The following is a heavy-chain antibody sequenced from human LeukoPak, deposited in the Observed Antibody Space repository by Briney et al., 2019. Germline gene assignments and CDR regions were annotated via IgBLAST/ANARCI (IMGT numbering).Heavy chain of an antibody. CDR2: ISSSSSTI. D-gene: IGHD6-19*01. J-gene: IGHJ4*02. CDR3: VKDQREAYGSGWSRDFDY. Sequence: GGSLRLSCAASGFTFSSYSMNWVRQAPGKGLEWVSHISSSSSTIYYADSVKGRFTISRDNSKNTLYLQLNSLRAEDTAVYYCVKDQREAYGSGWSRDFDYWGQGTLVTVSS. CDR1: GFTFSSYS. V-gene: IGHV3-48*01.